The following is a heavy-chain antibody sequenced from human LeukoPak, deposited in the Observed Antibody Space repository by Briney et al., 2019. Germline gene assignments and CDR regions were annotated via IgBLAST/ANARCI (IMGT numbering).Heavy chain of an antibody. CDR1: GFTFSSYA. D-gene: IGHD6-19*01. CDR2: ISGSGGST. J-gene: IGHJ5*02. Sequence: GGSLRLSCAASGFTFSSYAMSWVRQAPGKGLEWVSAISGSGGSTYYADSVKGRFTISRDNSKNTLYLQMNSLRAEDTVVYYCAKARGYSSGWTGSWFDPWGQGTLVTVSS. V-gene: IGHV3-23*01. CDR3: AKARGYSSGWTGSWFDP.